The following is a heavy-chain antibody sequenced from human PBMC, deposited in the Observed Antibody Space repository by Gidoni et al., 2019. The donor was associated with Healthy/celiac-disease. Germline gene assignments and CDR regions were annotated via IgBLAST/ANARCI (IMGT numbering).Heavy chain of an antibody. Sequence: EVQLLESGGGLVQPGGFLRLSCAASGFTFSRYAMSWVRQAPGKGLECVSAISGSGGSTYYADSVKGRFTISRDNSKNTLYLQMNSLRAEDTAVYYCAKAKWELLLAFDIWGQGTMVTVSS. V-gene: IGHV3-23*01. CDR1: GFTFSRYA. D-gene: IGHD1-26*01. CDR2: ISGSGGST. CDR3: AKAKWELLLAFDI. J-gene: IGHJ3*02.